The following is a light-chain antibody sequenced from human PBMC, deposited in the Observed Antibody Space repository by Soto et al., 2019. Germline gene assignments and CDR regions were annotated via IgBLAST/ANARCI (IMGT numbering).Light chain of an antibody. J-gene: IGKJ3*01. CDR1: QSVSSY. Sequence: EIVLTQSPATLSLSPGERATLSCRASQSVSSYLAWYQQKPGQAPRLLIYDASNRATGIPARFSGSGSGTDFPLTISRLEPEDFAVYYCQQRSNWPLTFGPGTKVDI. CDR3: QQRSNWPLT. V-gene: IGKV3-11*01. CDR2: DAS.